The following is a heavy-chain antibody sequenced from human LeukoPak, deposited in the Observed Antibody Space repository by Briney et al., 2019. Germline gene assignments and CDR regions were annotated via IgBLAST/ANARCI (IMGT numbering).Heavy chain of an antibody. CDR3: ARVQDFDTSGYYLGY. V-gene: IGHV4-34*01. Sequence: SETLSLTCAVCGGSFSDYYWSWIRQPPGKGLEWIGEINHSGSTNYNPSLKSRVTISVDTSKNQFSLKLSSVTAADTAVYYCARVQDFDTSGYYLGYWGQGTLVTVSS. CDR2: INHSGST. D-gene: IGHD3-22*01. J-gene: IGHJ4*02. CDR1: GGSFSDYY.